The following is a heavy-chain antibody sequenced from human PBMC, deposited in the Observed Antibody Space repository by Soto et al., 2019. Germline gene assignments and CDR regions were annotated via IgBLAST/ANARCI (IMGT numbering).Heavy chain of an antibody. CDR1: GYTFTSYG. CDR3: ARDLGQQLFDY. J-gene: IGHJ4*02. CDR2: ISAYNGNK. V-gene: IGHV1-18*01. Sequence: QVQLVQSGAEVKKPGASVKVSCKASGYTFTSYGISWVRQAPGQGLEWMGWISAYNGNKKYAQKLQGRVSMTTDTATSTAYTALRSLRSDDTAVYYCARDLGQQLFDYWGQGTLVTVSS. D-gene: IGHD6-13*01.